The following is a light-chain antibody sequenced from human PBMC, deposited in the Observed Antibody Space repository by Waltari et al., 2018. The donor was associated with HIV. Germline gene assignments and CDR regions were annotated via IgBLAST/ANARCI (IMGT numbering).Light chain of an antibody. V-gene: IGLV1-47*01. Sequence: QSFLTQPPSASGTPGQTVTISCSGSSSNIANDNVSWYQQLPGMTPKLLIYKNFLRPSGVPDRVAASKSGTSASLTISGLRSADEADYYCVGWDSSLSAYVFGAGTKVAVL. CDR2: KNF. CDR3: VGWDSSLSAYV. J-gene: IGLJ1*01. CDR1: SSNIANDN.